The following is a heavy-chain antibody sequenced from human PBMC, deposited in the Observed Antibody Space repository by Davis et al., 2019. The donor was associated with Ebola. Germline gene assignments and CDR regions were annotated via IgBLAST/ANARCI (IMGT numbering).Heavy chain of an antibody. J-gene: IGHJ4*02. V-gene: IGHV1-3*01. D-gene: IGHD3-22*01. CDR3: ARTYYYDSSGYYFLDY. CDR1: GYTFTSYA. CDR2: INARNGNT. Sequence: ASVKVSCKASGYTFTSYAMHWVRQAPGQRLEWIGWINARNGNTKYSQKFQGRVTITRDTSASTAYMELSSLRSEDTAVYYCARTYYYDSSGYYFLDYWGQGTLVTVSS.